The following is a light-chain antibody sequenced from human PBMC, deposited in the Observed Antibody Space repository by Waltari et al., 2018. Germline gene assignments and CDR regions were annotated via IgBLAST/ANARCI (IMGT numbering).Light chain of an antibody. CDR2: DAS. V-gene: IGKV1D-13*01. Sequence: IQLTQSKYSLSASVGDRVTMTCRASQGISSALAWYHQKPGKAPKLLIYDASSLERGVPSRFSGSGSGTDFTLTISILQPEDVAPYYCQQFNNYPRTFVQGTKVEIK. CDR1: QGISSA. CDR3: QQFNNYPRT. J-gene: IGKJ1*01.